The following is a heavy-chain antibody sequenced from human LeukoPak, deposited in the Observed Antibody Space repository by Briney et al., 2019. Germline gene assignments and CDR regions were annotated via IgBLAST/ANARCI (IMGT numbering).Heavy chain of an antibody. Sequence: LPGGSLRLSCAASGFTFSSYGMHWVRQAPGKGLEWVAVISYDGSNKYYADSVKGRFTISRDNSKNTLCLQMNSLRAEDTAVYYCAKDLDSSSWLYYFDYWGQGTLVTVSS. V-gene: IGHV3-30*18. CDR2: ISYDGSNK. CDR3: AKDLDSSSWLYYFDY. J-gene: IGHJ4*02. CDR1: GFTFSSYG. D-gene: IGHD6-13*01.